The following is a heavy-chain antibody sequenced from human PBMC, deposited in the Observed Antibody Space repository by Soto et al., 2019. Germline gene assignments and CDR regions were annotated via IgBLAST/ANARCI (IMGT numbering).Heavy chain of an antibody. Sequence: PGGSLRLSCTASGFTFGDYAMSWFRQAPGKGLEWVGFIRSKAYGGTTEYAASVKGRLTISRDDSKSIAYLQMNSLKTEDTAVYYCTRVNYYDSSGYYWPWFDPWGQGTLVTVSS. CDR3: TRVNYYDSSGYYWPWFDP. J-gene: IGHJ5*02. V-gene: IGHV3-49*03. CDR2: IRSKAYGGTT. D-gene: IGHD3-22*01. CDR1: GFTFGDYA.